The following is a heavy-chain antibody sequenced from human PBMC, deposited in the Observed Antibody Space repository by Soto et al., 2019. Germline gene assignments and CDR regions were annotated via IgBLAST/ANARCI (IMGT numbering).Heavy chain of an antibody. Sequence: QVPLVESGGGVVQPGGSLRLSCAASGFAFSTSVIHWVRQAPGKGLEWMAHISYNGNKKHYADSVKGRFTVSRDISESTRYLQMNSLRSEGTAVYYCAREQVEDGRGHYDHWCQGTLVCVSS. D-gene: IGHD3-10*02. CDR2: ISYNGNKK. CDR1: GFAFSTSV. V-gene: IGHV3-30*03. J-gene: IGHJ4*02. CDR3: AREQVEDGRGHYDH.